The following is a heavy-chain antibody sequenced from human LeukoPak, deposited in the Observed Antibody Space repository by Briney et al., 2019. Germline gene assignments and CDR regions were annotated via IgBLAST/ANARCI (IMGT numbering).Heavy chain of an antibody. J-gene: IGHJ3*02. CDR2: IYYSGST. CDR1: GGSVSSGSYY. Sequence: PSETLSLTCTVSGGSVSSGSYYGSWIRQPPEKGLEWIGYIYYSGSTNYNPSLKSRVTISVDTSKNQFSLKLSSVTAADTSVFYSERHPSGSGWIRAAFDIWGQGTMVTVSS. CDR3: ERHPSGSGWIRAAFDI. D-gene: IGHD6-19*01. V-gene: IGHV4-61*01.